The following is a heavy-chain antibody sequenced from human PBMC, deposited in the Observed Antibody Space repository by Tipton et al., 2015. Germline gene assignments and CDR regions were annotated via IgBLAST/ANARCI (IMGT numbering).Heavy chain of an antibody. Sequence: GSLRLSCAASGFTFSSYVMGWVRQAPGKGLEWVSVISDSGGSPYYADSVKGRFTISRDNSKNRLYLQMNSLRAEDTAVYYCAKLDGDYLSGYYYGMDVWGQGTTVTVSS. J-gene: IGHJ6*02. CDR2: ISDSGGSP. D-gene: IGHD4-17*01. CDR1: GFTFSSYV. V-gene: IGHV3-23*01. CDR3: AKLDGDYLSGYYYGMDV.